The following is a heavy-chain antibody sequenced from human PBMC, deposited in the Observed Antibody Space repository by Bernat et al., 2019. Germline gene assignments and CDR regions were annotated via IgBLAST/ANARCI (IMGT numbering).Heavy chain of an antibody. D-gene: IGHD1-14*01. CDR3: ARSPSDAGFHGDAFDI. V-gene: IGHV4-30-2*01. CDR1: GGSISGGGYS. J-gene: IGHJ3*02. Sequence: QLQLQESGSGLVKPSQTLSLTCAVSGGSISGGGYSWSWIRQPPGKGLEWIGYVYHTGTTYYNPSLKSRVTISVDRSQNQFSLNLNSMTAADTAVYYCARSPSDAGFHGDAFDIWGQGTMVTVSS. CDR2: VYHTGTT.